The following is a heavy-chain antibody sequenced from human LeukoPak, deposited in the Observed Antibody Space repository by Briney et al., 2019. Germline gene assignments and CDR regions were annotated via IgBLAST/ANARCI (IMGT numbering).Heavy chain of an antibody. D-gene: IGHD3-16*01. CDR2: LRGNGET. CDR3: ARASWVSSTDAVR. J-gene: IGHJ4*02. Sequence: GGSLRLSCAAAGLSFSTFAMSWVRQGPARGLEWVSSLRGNGETFYAESVKGRFTLSSDSSRNTVYLHLNNLKVEDTAMYYCARASWVSSTDAVRWGQGTLVTVSS. V-gene: IGHV3-23*01. CDR1: GLSFSTFA.